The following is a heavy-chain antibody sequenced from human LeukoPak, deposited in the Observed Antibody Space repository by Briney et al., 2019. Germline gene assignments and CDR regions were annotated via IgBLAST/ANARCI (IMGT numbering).Heavy chain of an antibody. J-gene: IGHJ6*03. CDR2: INPNSGGT. CDR3: ARGDYYYYYMDV. V-gene: IGHV1-2*02. Sequence: ASVKVSCKASGYTFTGYYMHWVRQAPGQGLEWMGWINPNSGGTNYAQKFRGRVTMTRDTSISTAYMELSRLRSDDTAVYYCARGDYYYYYMDVWGKGTTVTVSS. CDR1: GYTFTGYY.